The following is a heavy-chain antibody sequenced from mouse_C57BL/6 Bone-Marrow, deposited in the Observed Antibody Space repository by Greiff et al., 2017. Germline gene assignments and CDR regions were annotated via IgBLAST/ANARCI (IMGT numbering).Heavy chain of an antibody. CDR1: GFTFSDYG. Sequence: DVQLVESGGGLVKPGGSLKLSCAASGFTFSDYGMHWVRQAPEKGLEWVAYISSGSSTIYYADTVKGRFTISGDNAKNTLFLQMTSLRSEDTAMYYCARWWGLAYWGQGTLVTVSA. CDR3: ARWWGLAY. J-gene: IGHJ3*01. CDR2: ISSGSSTI. V-gene: IGHV5-17*01. D-gene: IGHD1-1*02.